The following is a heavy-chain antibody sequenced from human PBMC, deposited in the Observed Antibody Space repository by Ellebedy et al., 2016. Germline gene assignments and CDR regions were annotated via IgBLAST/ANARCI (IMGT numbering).Heavy chain of an antibody. D-gene: IGHD2-8*01. V-gene: IGHV3-53*01. CDR3: VTRHNGVSDV. Sequence: GESLKISXVVSGFSVSSNDMSWVRQAPGKGLELVSLLYGGGDSYYADSVKGRFTITRDSSAKTLYLQMSGLGAEDTAVYYCVTRHNGVSDVWGRGTRVTVSS. CDR2: LYGGGDS. CDR1: GFSVSSND. J-gene: IGHJ3*01.